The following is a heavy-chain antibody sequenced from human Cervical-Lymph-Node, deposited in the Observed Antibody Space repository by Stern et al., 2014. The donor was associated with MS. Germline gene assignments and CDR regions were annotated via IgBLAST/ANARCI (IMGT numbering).Heavy chain of an antibody. CDR2: IYTTGST. D-gene: IGHD5-12*01. CDR3: AGQVADTQFDH. J-gene: IGHJ4*02. CDR1: GGSIGSYY. Sequence: VQLVESGPGLVKPSETLSLSCTVSGGSIGSYYWSWIRQPPGKGLEWIGYIYTTGSTNYNPPPKGRGTISVDTASNPLSPEMIFVTAADTAVYYCAGQVADTQFDHWGQGTLVTVSS. V-gene: IGHV4-4*08.